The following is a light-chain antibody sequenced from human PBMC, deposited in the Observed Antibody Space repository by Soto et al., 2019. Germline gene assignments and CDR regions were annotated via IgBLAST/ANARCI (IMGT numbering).Light chain of an antibody. J-gene: IGKJ2*01. V-gene: IGKV3-20*01. CDR3: QQYGTSPLYT. Sequence: EIVLTQSPGTLSLSPGERATLSCRASQSVRSNFLACYRQKPGQAPRLLIYGASTRATGIPDRFSGSGSGTDFTLTISRLEPEDFAVYYCQQYGTSPLYTFGQGTKLEIK. CDR2: GAS. CDR1: QSVRSNF.